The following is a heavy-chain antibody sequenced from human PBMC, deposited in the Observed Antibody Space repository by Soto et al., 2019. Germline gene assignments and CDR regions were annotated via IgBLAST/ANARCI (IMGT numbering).Heavy chain of an antibody. V-gene: IGHV3-11*06. D-gene: IGHD5-18*01. J-gene: IGHJ4*02. CDR3: ARYIYGYVEY. CDR2: RRGVRGST. Sequence: GGSLRLSCAASGFTFRDYYMSWIRQARGKGLEWLSYRRGVRGSTVYADSEKCRFTISRDNAKISLYLQMNSLRAEDTALYYCARYIYGYVEYWGQGTLVTVSS. CDR1: GFTFRDYY.